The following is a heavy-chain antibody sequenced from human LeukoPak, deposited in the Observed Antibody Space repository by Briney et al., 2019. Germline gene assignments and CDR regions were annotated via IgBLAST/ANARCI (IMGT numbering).Heavy chain of an antibody. V-gene: IGHV1-18*01. CDR1: GGTFSSSA. J-gene: IGHJ4*02. Sequence: WASVKVSCKASGGTFSSSAISWVRQAPGQGLEWMGWINIYNDNTNYAQKFQGRVTMTTDTSANTAYMDLRNLRSDDTAVYYCASLTNARYGSVNWGQGTLVTVSS. CDR3: ASLTNARYGSVN. CDR2: INIYNDNT. D-gene: IGHD3-10*01.